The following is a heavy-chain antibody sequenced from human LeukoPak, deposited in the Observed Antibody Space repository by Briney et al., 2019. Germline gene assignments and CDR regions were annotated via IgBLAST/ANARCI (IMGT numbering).Heavy chain of an antibody. CDR3: ASAIFGVVTPNWFDP. Sequence: ASVKVSCKASGGTFSSYAISWVRQAPGQGLEWMGRISPVFGTADYAQNFQGRVTITTDESTSTAYMELSSLRSEDTAVYYCASAIFGVVTPNWFDPWGQGTLVTVSS. V-gene: IGHV1-69*05. CDR1: GGTFSSYA. CDR2: ISPVFGTA. J-gene: IGHJ5*02. D-gene: IGHD3-3*01.